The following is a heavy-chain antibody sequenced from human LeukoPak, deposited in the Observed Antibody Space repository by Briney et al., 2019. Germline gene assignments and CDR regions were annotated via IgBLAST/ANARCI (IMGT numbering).Heavy chain of an antibody. V-gene: IGHV3-33*01. J-gene: IGHJ6*04. D-gene: IGHD2-2*01. CDR3: ARDSIVVVPAAPDGMDV. CDR1: GFTFSSYG. Sequence: PGGSLRLSCAASGFTFSSYGMHWVRQAPGKGLEWVAVIWYDGSNKYYADSVKGRFTISRDNSKNTLYLQMNSPRAEDTAVYYCARDSIVVVPAAPDGMDVWGKGTTVTVSS. CDR2: IWYDGSNK.